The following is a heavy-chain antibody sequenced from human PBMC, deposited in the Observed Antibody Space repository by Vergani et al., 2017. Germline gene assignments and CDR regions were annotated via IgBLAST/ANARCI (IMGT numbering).Heavy chain of an antibody. D-gene: IGHD5-12*01. CDR2: INDIGTT. CDR1: GGSFSVYY. J-gene: IGHJ4*02. V-gene: IGHV4-34*01. CDR3: ARFRGPDIVGTAFDH. Sequence: QVQLQQWGAGLLKPSETLSLTCGVHGGSFSVYYWSWIRQSPGKRLEWIGAINDIGTTNYNPSLRSRVTISVDTSKTQFSLRLNSVTAADTAVYFCARFRGPDIVGTAFDHWAQGTLVTVSS.